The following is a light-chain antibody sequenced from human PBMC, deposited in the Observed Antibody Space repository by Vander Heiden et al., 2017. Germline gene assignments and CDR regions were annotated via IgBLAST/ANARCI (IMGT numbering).Light chain of an antibody. V-gene: IGKV2-28*01. CDR2: LGS. CDR1: QSPLQSNRYNY. CDR3: KQDLKMPIT. Sequence: DIMMTQSPLSLPVTPGEPASIPCRSSQSPLQSNRYNYLDWYLQKPGQAPRLLIYLGSNRASGVPDRFSGSGSGTDFTLKISRVEAEDVGVYYCKQDLKMPITFGQGTRLEIK. J-gene: IGKJ5*01.